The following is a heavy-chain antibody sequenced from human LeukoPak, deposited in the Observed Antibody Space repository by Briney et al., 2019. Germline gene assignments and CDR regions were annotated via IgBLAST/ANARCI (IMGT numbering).Heavy chain of an antibody. CDR1: GFTFRSYN. V-gene: IGHV3-48*02. Sequence: GGSLRLSCAASGFTFRSYNMAWVSQAPGKGLEWLSYITTSNTITYADSVKGRFTMSRDNAKNSLYLQMNSLRDEDTAVYYCARSANPGVHEFDPWGQGTLVTVSS. CDR2: ITTSNTI. CDR3: ARSANPGVHEFDP. D-gene: IGHD6-6*01. J-gene: IGHJ5*02.